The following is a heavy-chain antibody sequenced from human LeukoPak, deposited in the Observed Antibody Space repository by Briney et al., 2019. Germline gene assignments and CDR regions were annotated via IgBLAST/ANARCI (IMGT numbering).Heavy chain of an antibody. J-gene: IGHJ4*02. CDR3: ARVGRSVEVPSATGAYFDY. Sequence: GASVNVSCKASGYTFTGYYMHWVRQAPGQGLEWMGWINPNSGGTNYAQKFQGRVTMTRDTSISTAYMDLSRLGSDDTAVYYCARVGRSVEVPSATGAYFDYWGQGTLVTVSS. V-gene: IGHV1-2*02. CDR2: INPNSGGT. CDR1: GYTFTGYY. D-gene: IGHD2-2*01.